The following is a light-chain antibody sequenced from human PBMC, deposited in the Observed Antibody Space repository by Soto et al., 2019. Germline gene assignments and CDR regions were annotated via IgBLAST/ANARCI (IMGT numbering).Light chain of an antibody. CDR3: NSYTSTSARV. CDR2: EVT. J-gene: IGLJ3*02. V-gene: IGLV2-14*01. CDR1: SSDVGAYNY. Sequence: QSALTQPASVSGSPGQSITISCTGTSSDVGAYNYVSWYQQYPGIAPKLIIYEVTNRPSGVSNRFSGSKSANTASLTISGLQAEDEADYYCNSYTSTSARVFGGGTKLTVL.